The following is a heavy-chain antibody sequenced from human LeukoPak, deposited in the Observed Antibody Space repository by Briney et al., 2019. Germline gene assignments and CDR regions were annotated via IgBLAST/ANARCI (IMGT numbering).Heavy chain of an antibody. CDR3: AREGSSGLDY. Sequence: PGGSLRLSCAASGFTFSIYEMNWVRQAPGKGLEWVSISSGSTIYYADSVKGRFTISRDNAKNSLYLQMNSLRAEDTAIYYCAREGSSGLDYWGQGTLVTVSS. J-gene: IGHJ4*02. CDR1: GFTFSIYE. CDR2: SSGSTI. V-gene: IGHV3-48*03. D-gene: IGHD6-19*01.